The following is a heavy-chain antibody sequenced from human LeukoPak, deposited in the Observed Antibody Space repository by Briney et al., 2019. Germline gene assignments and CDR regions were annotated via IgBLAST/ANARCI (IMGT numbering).Heavy chain of an antibody. CDR1: GFTFSSYE. V-gene: IGHV3-48*03. CDR3: ARDSPWSGLSHDALDK. CDR2: ISSSGSTI. J-gene: IGHJ3*02. Sequence: GGSLRLSCAASGFTFSSYEMNWVRQAPGRGLEWILHISSSGSTIYYADSVKGRFTISRDNAKNSLSLQMKSLRAKDTSLYYYARDSPWSGLSHDALDKWGQGTMVTVSS. D-gene: IGHD3-3*01.